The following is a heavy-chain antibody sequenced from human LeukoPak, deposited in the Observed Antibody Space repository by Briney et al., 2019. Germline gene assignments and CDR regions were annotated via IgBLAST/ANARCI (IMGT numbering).Heavy chain of an antibody. V-gene: IGHV1-8*01. J-gene: IGHJ5*02. CDR1: GYTFTSYD. Sequence: ASVKVSCKASGYTFTSYDINWVRQATGQGLEWMGWMNPNSGNTGYAQKFQGRVTITADESTSTAYMELSSLRSEDTAVYYCARGETTVTTTPFDPWGQGTLVTVSS. CDR3: ARGETTVTTTPFDP. D-gene: IGHD4-17*01. CDR2: MNPNSGNT.